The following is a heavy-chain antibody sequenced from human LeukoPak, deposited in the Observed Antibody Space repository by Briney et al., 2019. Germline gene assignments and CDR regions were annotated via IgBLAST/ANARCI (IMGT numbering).Heavy chain of an antibody. V-gene: IGHV3-48*01. CDR1: GFIFSSHG. CDR3: ARGSGWYWDFYYYMDV. Sequence: GGSLRLSCAASGFIFSSHGMNWVRQAPGKGLEWVSYISSSSSTIYYADSVKGRFTISRDNAKNSLYLQMNSLRAEDTAVYYCARGSGWYWDFYYYMDVWGKGTTVIISS. CDR2: ISSSSSTI. J-gene: IGHJ6*03. D-gene: IGHD6-19*01.